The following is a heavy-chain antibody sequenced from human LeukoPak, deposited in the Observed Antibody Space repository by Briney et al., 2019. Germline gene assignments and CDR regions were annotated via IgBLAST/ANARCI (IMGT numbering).Heavy chain of an antibody. CDR2: ISRSSDYI. V-gene: IGHV3-21*01. D-gene: IGHD2-15*01. Sequence: GGSLRLSCSASGFTSNTYKRIWVRHPPGKGLKWVSSISRSSDYIYYADSVKARFTVSRDNAKSSVYLQTNSLRVEDTAVYYCARDYCSGSSCYFFDYWGQGTLVTVSS. CDR3: ARDYCSGSSCYFFDY. CDR1: GFTSNTYK. J-gene: IGHJ4*02.